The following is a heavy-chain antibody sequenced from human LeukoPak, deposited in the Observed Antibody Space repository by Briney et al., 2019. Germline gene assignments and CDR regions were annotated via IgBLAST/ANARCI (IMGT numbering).Heavy chain of an antibody. Sequence: GGSLRLSCAASGFTFSSYGMHWVRQAPGKGLEWVAFIRYDGSNKYYADSVKGRFTISRDNSKNTLYLQMNSLRAEDTAVYYCARDITLYYYMDVWGKGTTVTVSS. CDR1: GFTFSSYG. V-gene: IGHV3-30*02. J-gene: IGHJ6*03. CDR3: ARDITLYYYMDV. D-gene: IGHD3-10*01. CDR2: IRYDGSNK.